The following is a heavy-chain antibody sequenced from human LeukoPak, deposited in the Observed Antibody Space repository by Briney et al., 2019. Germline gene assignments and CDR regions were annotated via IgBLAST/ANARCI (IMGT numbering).Heavy chain of an antibody. J-gene: IGHJ3*02. CDR2: FDPEDGET. Sequence: ASVKVSCKVSGYTLTELSMHWVRQAPGKGLEWMRGFDPEDGETIYAQKFQGRVTMTEDTSSDTAYMELSSLRSEDTAVYYCATGVEPKWELLTVVDAFDIWGQGTMVTVSS. CDR1: GYTLTELS. D-gene: IGHD1-26*01. V-gene: IGHV1-24*01. CDR3: ATGVEPKWELLTVVDAFDI.